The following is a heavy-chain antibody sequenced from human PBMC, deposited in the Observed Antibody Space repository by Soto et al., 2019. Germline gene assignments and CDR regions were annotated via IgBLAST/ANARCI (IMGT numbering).Heavy chain of an antibody. CDR2: IDPSDSYT. Sequence: PGESLKISCKGSGYSFTSYWISWVRQMPGKGLEWMGRIDPSDSYTNYSPSFQGHVTISADKSISTAYLQWSSLKASDTAMYYCARRHYNDYGDYGYYGIDVWGQGTTVTVSS. CDR3: ARRHYNDYGDYGYYGIDV. CDR1: GYSFTSYW. V-gene: IGHV5-10-1*01. D-gene: IGHD4-17*01. J-gene: IGHJ6*02.